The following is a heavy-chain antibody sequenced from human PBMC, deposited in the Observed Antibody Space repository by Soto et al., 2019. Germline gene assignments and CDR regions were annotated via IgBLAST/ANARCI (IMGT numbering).Heavy chain of an antibody. J-gene: IGHJ4*02. D-gene: IGHD2-2*01. Sequence: LRLSCAASGFTFSSYAMSWVRQAPGKGLEWVSAISGSGGSTYYADSVKGRFTISRDNSKNTLYLQMNSLRAEDTAVYYCAKRYCSSTSCSIDYWGQGTLVTVSS. CDR2: ISGSGGST. CDR1: GFTFSSYA. V-gene: IGHV3-23*01. CDR3: AKRYCSSTSCSIDY.